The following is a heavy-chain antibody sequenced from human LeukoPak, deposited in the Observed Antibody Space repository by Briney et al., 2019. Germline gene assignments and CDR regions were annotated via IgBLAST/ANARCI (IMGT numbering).Heavy chain of an antibody. CDR2: INYSGGT. CDR1: GGSISSYS. J-gene: IGHJ4*02. CDR3: ARVRRITGTTDFDY. D-gene: IGHD1-20*01. Sequence: PSETLSLTCSVSGGSISSYSWSWIRQPPGKGLEWIGYINYSGGTNYNPSLKSRVTISVDTSKNQFSVKLSSVTAADTAVYYCARVRRITGTTDFDYWGQGTLVTVSS. V-gene: IGHV4-59*01.